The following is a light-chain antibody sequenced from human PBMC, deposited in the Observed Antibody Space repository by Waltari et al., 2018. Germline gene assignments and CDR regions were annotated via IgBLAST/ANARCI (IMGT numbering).Light chain of an antibody. Sequence: SYVLTQPPSVSVAPGESARVTCGGNNIGTKSVHWYQQKPGQAPLLVIYSDSARPSGIPELVPGSNSGNTASLTSSGVEGGDEADYCCQVWESSTDHYVFGSGTEIIVL. CDR1: NIGTKS. J-gene: IGLJ1*01. CDR2: SDS. V-gene: IGLV3-21*01. CDR3: QVWESSTDHYV.